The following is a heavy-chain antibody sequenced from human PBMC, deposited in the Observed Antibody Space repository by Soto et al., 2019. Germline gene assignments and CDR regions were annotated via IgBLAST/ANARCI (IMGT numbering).Heavy chain of an antibody. CDR3: ARIPTYYDILTGYRYYYGMDV. Sequence: TLSLTCSVSGGSITRRNYYWGWIRQPPGKALEWLALIDWDDDKYYSTSLKTRLTISKDTSKNQVVLTMTNMDPVDTATYYCARIPTYYDILTGYRYYYGMDVWGQGTTVTVSS. CDR2: IDWDDDK. J-gene: IGHJ6*02. D-gene: IGHD3-9*01. CDR1: GGSITRRNYY. V-gene: IGHV2-70*18.